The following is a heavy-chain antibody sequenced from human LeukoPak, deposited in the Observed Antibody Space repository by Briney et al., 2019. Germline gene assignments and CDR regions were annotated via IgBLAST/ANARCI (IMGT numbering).Heavy chain of an antibody. Sequence: PSETLSLTCAVYGGSFSSYYWSWLRQPPGKGLEWIGYIYYSGSTNYNPSLKSRVTISVDTSKNQFSLKLSSVTAADTAVYYCARGGYCSGGSCYYLDYWGQGTLVTVSS. D-gene: IGHD2-15*01. V-gene: IGHV4-59*01. CDR3: ARGGYCSGGSCYYLDY. J-gene: IGHJ4*02. CDR1: GGSFSSYY. CDR2: IYYSGST.